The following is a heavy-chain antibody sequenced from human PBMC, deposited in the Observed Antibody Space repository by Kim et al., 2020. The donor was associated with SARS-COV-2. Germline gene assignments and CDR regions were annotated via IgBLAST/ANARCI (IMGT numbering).Heavy chain of an antibody. D-gene: IGHD1-1*01. CDR2: IYFSGST. CDR3: ARENWNARNFDL. J-gene: IGHJ2*01. V-gene: IGHV4-4*07. CDR1: GGSINYYY. Sequence: SETLSLTCSVSGGSINYYYWNWIRQPAGKGLEWIGRIYFSGSTNYSPSLKSRVTMSLDTSKTQFSLKLTSVTAADMAVYYCARENWNARNFDLWGRGTLVSVSS.